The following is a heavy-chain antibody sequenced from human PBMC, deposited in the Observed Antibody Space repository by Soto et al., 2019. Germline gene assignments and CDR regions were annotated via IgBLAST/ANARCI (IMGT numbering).Heavy chain of an antibody. V-gene: IGHV4-34*01. Sequence: SETLSLTCAVYGGSFSGYYWTWIRQPPGKGLEWIGEINHSGSTNYNPSLKSRVTISVDTSKNQFSLKLSSVTAADTAVYYCARRYGGNFDYWGQGTLVTVSS. CDR2: INHSGST. D-gene: IGHD1-26*01. CDR1: GGSFSGYY. J-gene: IGHJ4*02. CDR3: ARRYGGNFDY.